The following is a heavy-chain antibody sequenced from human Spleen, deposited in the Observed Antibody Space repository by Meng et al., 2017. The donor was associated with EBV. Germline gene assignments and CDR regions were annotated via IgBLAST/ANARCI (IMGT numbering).Heavy chain of an antibody. J-gene: IGHJ4*02. V-gene: IGHV1-8*01. Sequence: VRVVQSGERGKNPWASGKVSCKASGYTFSVYDITWVRQAAGQGLEWMGWMNPGSGNTVYAQKFQGRVTMTRNTSITTAYMELSNLRSEDAAVYYCARGGIDFWGQGTLVTVSS. CDR1: GYTFSVYD. CDR2: MNPGSGNT. CDR3: ARGGIDF.